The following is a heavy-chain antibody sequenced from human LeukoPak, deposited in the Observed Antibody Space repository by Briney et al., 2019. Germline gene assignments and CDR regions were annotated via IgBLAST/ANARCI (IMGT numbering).Heavy chain of an antibody. CDR2: ISSSSSYI. V-gene: IGHV3-21*04. CDR1: GFTCSSNS. J-gene: IGHJ1*01. D-gene: IGHD6-13*01. CDR3: AKDSPSSSWYAEYFQH. Sequence: PGGSLRLSCAASGFTCSSNSMKWVRQAPGKGLEWVSFISSSSSYIYYADSVKGRFTISRDNAKNSLYLQMNSLRAEDTAVYYCAKDSPSSSWYAEYFQHWGQGTLVTVSS.